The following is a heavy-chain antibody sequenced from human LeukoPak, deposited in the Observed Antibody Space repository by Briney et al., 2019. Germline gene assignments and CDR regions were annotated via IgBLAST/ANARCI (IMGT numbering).Heavy chain of an antibody. Sequence: SETLSLTCTVSGDSISSTTYYWGWIRQPPGKGLEWIGSVYYSGTTYYSPSLKSRVTISVDTSKNQFSLKLSSVTAADTALYYCARDGFDTDGFTDAYDIWGQGTRAIVSS. CDR3: ARDGFDTDGFTDAYDI. J-gene: IGHJ3*02. D-gene: IGHD2-8*01. CDR1: GDSISSTTYY. CDR2: VYYSGTT. V-gene: IGHV4-39*02.